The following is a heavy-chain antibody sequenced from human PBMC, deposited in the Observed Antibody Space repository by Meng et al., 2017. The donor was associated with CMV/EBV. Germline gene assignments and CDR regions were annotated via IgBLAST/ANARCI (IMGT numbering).Heavy chain of an antibody. CDR1: GFTFDIYG. D-gene: IGHD2-2*01. CDR3: AKDLWVRQLNTSPSFGY. J-gene: IGHJ4*02. V-gene: IGHV3-30*02. Sequence: GESLKISCAASGFTFDIYGLHWARQAPGKGLEWVAFIRYDGSSTYSSDSVKGQFTISRDNSKNTMYLQMNSLTTEDTAIYYCAKDLWVRQLNTSPSFGYWGQGTLVTVSS. CDR2: IRYDGSST.